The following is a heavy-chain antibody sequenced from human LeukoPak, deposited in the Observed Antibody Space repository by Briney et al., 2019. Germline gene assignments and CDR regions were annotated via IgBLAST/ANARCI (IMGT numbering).Heavy chain of an antibody. D-gene: IGHD3-16*01. CDR2: INPDGSST. J-gene: IGHJ5*02. Sequence: GSLRLSCAASGFTLSDYWMHWVRQGPGKGLVWVSRINPDGSSTDYADSVKGRFTISRENAKNTLYLQMNSLRAEDTAVYYCARTRTLPIAGGFDTWGQGSLVTVSS. CDR1: GFTLSDYW. CDR3: ARTRTLPIAGGFDT. V-gene: IGHV3-74*01.